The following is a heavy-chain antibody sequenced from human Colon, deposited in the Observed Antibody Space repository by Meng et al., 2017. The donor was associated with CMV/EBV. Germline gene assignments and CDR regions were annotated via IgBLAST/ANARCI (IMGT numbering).Heavy chain of an antibody. Sequence: GGSLRLSCTGSGFTFRSYWMHWVRQVPGKGLEWVSSIASHRSQIYYADSVKGRFTISRDDAQNSLHLQMNSLRAEDSAVYYCARVEGSVTSPLDYWGQGTLVTVSS. CDR3: ARVEGSVTSPLDY. CDR2: IASHRSQI. J-gene: IGHJ4*02. V-gene: IGHV3-21*01. D-gene: IGHD4-17*01. CDR1: GFTFRSYW.